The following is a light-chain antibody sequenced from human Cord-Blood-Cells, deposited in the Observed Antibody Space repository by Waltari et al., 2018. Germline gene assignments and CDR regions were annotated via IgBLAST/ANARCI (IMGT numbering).Light chain of an antibody. CDR3: QAWDSRTVV. CDR2: QDS. Sequence: SYELTQPPSVSVSPGQTASITCFGDKLGDKYACWYQQKPGKSPVLVIYQDSKRPSGIPGGFAASTSGNTAPLPIRGTQAMDESDYSCQAWDSRTVVFGGGTKLTVL. V-gene: IGLV3-1*01. J-gene: IGLJ2*01. CDR1: KLGDKY.